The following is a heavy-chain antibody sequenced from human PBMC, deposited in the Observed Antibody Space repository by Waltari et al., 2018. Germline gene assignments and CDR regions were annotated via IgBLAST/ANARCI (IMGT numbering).Heavy chain of an antibody. Sequence: EVQLVESGGGLVKPGGSLRLSCGASGFSFSSYSMNWVRQAPGKGLEWVAVISSSTTYIHYADSVKGRFTISRDNAKNSLYLQMNSLRVEDTAVYYCVSGGWGFYFDYWGQGTVVTVSS. D-gene: IGHD7-27*01. CDR2: ISSSTTYI. V-gene: IGHV3-21*01. CDR3: VSGGWGFYFDY. CDR1: GFSFSSYS. J-gene: IGHJ4*02.